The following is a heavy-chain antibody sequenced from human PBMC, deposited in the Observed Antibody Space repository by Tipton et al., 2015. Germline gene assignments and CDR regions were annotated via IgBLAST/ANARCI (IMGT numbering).Heavy chain of an antibody. CDR3: ARRVSANWFDL. D-gene: IGHD2/OR15-2a*01. CDR2: IDYIGGS. J-gene: IGHJ5*02. CDR1: GVSISNYY. Sequence: GLVKPSETLSLICTVSGVSISNYYWTWIRLLPGKGLEFIGYIDYIGGSSYNPPLKSRVTISRDTSKNQISLKVPSATAADTAVYYCARRVSANWFDLWGQGTLVTVSS. V-gene: IGHV4-59*01.